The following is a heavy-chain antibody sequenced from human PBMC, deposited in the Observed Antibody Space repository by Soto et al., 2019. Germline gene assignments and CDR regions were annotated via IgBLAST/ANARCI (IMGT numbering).Heavy chain of an antibody. Sequence: PSETLSLTCAVYGGSFSGYYWSWIRQPPGKGLEWIGEINHSGSTNYNPSLKSRVTISVDTSKNQFSLKLSSVTAADTAVYYCARGLHYYDSSGSRYYYYSYGMDVWGKGSTVSVSS. D-gene: IGHD3-22*01. V-gene: IGHV4-34*01. CDR3: ARGLHYYDSSGSRYYYYSYGMDV. CDR2: INHSGST. CDR1: GGSFSGYY. J-gene: IGHJ6*01.